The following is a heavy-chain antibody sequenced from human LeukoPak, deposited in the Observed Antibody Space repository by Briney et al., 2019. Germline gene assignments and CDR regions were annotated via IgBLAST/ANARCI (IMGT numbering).Heavy chain of an antibody. Sequence: TGGSLRLSCAASGFAFSSYWASWVRQAPGKGLEWVANIDQDGSSKNYVDSVRGRFTISRDNAKNSVYLQMNSLRAEDTAVYYCAGSLWPEDCWGPGILVTVSS. CDR1: GFAFSSYW. CDR2: IDQDGSSK. V-gene: IGHV3-7*01. D-gene: IGHD3-10*01. J-gene: IGHJ4*02. CDR3: AGSLWPEDC.